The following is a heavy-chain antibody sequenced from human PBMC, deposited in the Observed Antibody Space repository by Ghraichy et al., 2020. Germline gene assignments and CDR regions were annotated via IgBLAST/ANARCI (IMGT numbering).Heavy chain of an antibody. CDR2: IKHDGSET. CDR3: ARGYSGNWDHYPAY. CDR1: GFIFNTYW. J-gene: IGHJ4*02. D-gene: IGHD1-26*01. Sequence: GESLNISCTASGFIFNTYWMTWVRQAPGGGLEWVANIKHDGSETYYVDSVMGRFTISRDNAKNSLYLQMNSLTAEDTAVYFCARGYSGNWDHYPAYWGQGTLVTVSS. V-gene: IGHV3-7*04.